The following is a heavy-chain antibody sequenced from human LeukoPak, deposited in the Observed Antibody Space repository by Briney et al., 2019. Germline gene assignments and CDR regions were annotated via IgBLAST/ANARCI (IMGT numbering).Heavy chain of an antibody. CDR2: ISGSGGST. Sequence: GGSLRLSCAAPGFTFSSYAMSWVRQAPGKGLEWVSAISGSGGSTYYADSVKGRFTISRDNAKNSLYLQMNSLRAEDTAVYYCATQSYGLFDYWGQGTLVTVSS. D-gene: IGHD3-10*01. V-gene: IGHV3-23*01. CDR3: ATQSYGLFDY. CDR1: GFTFSSYA. J-gene: IGHJ4*02.